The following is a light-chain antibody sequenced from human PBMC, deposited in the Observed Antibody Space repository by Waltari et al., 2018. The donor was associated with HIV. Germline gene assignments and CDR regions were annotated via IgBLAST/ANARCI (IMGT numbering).Light chain of an antibody. Sequence: DIQMTQSPSPLPPSVGDRVTMTCRASQDISSFLAWYQQKPGKAPELLIYDVSTLQSGVPSRFRGSGSGTDFTLTITSLQPDDVATYFCQKYKTVPLTFGPGTRVDIK. J-gene: IGKJ3*01. CDR3: QKYKTVPLT. CDR1: QDISSF. V-gene: IGKV1-27*01. CDR2: DVS.